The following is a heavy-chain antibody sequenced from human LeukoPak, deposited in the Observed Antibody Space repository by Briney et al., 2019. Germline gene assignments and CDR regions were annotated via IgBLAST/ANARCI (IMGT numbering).Heavy chain of an antibody. V-gene: IGHV3-7*03. CDR2: INHNGNVN. CDR1: GFTFSSYW. Sequence: GGSLRLSCAASGFTFSSYWMNWARQAPGKGLEWVASINHNGNVNYYVDSVKGRFTISRDNSKNTLYLQMNSLRAEDTAVYYCAPGEVDYWGQGTLVTVSS. J-gene: IGHJ4*02. CDR3: APGEVDY.